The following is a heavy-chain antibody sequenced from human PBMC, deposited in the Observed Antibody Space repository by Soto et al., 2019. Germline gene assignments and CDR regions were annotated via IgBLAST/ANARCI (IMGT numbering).Heavy chain of an antibody. V-gene: IGHV3-21*01. D-gene: IGHD4-17*01. CDR3: ASSPGDYGDYGGDYFDY. CDR1: GFTFSSYS. J-gene: IGHJ4*02. Sequence: EVQLVESGGGLVKPGGSLRLSCAASGFTFSSYSVNWVRQAPGKGLEWVSSISSSSSYIYYADSVKGRFTISRDNAKNSLYLQMNSLRAEDTAVYYCASSPGDYGDYGGDYFDYWGQGTLVTVSS. CDR2: ISSSSSYI.